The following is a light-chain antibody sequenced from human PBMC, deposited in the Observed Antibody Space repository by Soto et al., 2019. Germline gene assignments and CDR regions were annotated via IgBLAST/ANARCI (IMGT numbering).Light chain of an antibody. Sequence: DIQLTQSPSFLSASVGDTVTITCRASQGMSTYLAWYQQKPGKVPNLLIRSASTLQSGVPPRFSGGGSGTEFTLTLSTLKPDDSGIYYCQQLNGYHLAFGGGTNVEIK. CDR1: QGMSTY. CDR3: QQLNGYHLA. V-gene: IGKV1-9*01. CDR2: SAS. J-gene: IGKJ4*01.